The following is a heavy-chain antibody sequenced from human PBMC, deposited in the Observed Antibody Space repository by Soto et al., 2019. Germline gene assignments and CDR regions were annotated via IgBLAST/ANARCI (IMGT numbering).Heavy chain of an antibody. J-gene: IGHJ6*02. D-gene: IGHD3-10*01. CDR1: GGSISSSSYY. CDR2: IYYSGST. CDR3: AIWSPMEYYYYGMDV. V-gene: IGHV4-39*01. Sequence: SETLSLTCTVSGGSISSSSYYWGWIRQPPGKGLEWIGSIYYSGSTYYNPSLKSRVTISVDTSKKQFSLKLSSVTAADTAVYYCAIWSPMEYYYYGMDVWGQGTTVTVS.